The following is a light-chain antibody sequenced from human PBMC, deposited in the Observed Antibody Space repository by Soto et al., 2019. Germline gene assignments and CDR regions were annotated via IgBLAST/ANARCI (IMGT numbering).Light chain of an antibody. V-gene: IGKV1-39*01. CDR1: QSMSDS. CDR3: QQSYSNSYT. CDR2: SAS. Sequence: DIQLTQSPSSLSASVGDRVTITCRASQSMSDSLNWYQQKSGQAPKLLIYSASSLESGVPSRFSGSGSGTDFTLTISSLQPEDFGTYFCQQSYSNSYTFGQGTTLEIK. J-gene: IGKJ2*01.